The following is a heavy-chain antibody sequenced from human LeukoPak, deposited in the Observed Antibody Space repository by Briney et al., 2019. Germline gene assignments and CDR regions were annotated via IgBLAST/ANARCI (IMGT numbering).Heavy chain of an antibody. D-gene: IGHD2-2*01. Sequence: SETLPLTCTVSGGSLNISSYYWGWIRQPPGKGLEWIGSIYYSGRTYYNPSLKIRVTIFVDTSKNQFSLKLNSVTAADTAVYYCARSQATAMVSDYWGQGTLVTVSS. J-gene: IGHJ4*02. V-gene: IGHV4-39*01. CDR2: IYYSGRT. CDR1: GGSLNISSYY. CDR3: ARSQATAMVSDY.